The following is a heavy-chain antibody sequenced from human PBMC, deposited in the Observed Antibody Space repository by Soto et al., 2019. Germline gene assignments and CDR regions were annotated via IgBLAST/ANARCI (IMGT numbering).Heavy chain of an antibody. CDR1: GFTFSSYA. D-gene: IGHD1-1*01. Sequence: EVQLLESGGGLVQPGGSLRLSCAASGFTFSSYAMSWVRQAPGKGLEWVSAIIGGGGSTYYADSVQGRFTISRDNSKNTLHLQMNSLRADDTAVYYCVTESRGVAPTVTGYWGQGALVTVSS. J-gene: IGHJ4*02. CDR3: VTESRGVAPTVTGY. V-gene: IGHV3-23*01. CDR2: IIGGGGST.